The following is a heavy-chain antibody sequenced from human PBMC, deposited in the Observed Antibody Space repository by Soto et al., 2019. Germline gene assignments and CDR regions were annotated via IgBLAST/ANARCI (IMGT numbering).Heavy chain of an antibody. CDR2: ITPMFGTA. Sequence: QVQLVQSGAEVKKPGSSVKVSCKASGDTFSSYAINWVRQAPGQGLEWMGGITPMFGTANYAQKFKGRVTITAGESKSTVYMELSSLRSEDTAVYYCARVGPAHYYDSSGYYSPLDYWGQGTLVTVSS. CDR1: GDTFSSYA. D-gene: IGHD3-22*01. V-gene: IGHV1-69*01. CDR3: ARVGPAHYYDSSGYYSPLDY. J-gene: IGHJ4*02.